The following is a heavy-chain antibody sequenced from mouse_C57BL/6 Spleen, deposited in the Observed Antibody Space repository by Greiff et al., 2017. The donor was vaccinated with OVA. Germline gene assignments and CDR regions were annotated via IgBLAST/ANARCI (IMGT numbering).Heavy chain of an antibody. J-gene: IGHJ2*01. CDR3: ARSDYDAFDY. Sequence: QVQLQQPGAELVKPGASVKLSCKASGYTFTSYWMHWVKQRPGRGLGWIGRIDPNSGGTKYNEKFKSKATLTVDKPSSTAYMQLSSLTSEDSAVYYCARSDYDAFDYWGQGTTLTVSS. D-gene: IGHD2-4*01. CDR2: IDPNSGGT. V-gene: IGHV1-72*01. CDR1: GYTFTSYW.